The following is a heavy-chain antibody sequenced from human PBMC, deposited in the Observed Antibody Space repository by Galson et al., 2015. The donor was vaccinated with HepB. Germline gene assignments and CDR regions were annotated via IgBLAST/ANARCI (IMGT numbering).Heavy chain of an antibody. Sequence: SVKVSCKASGYTFTSYYIHWVRQAPGQGLEWMGIINPSDGSTGYAQKFQGRVTMTRDTSTSTVYMELRSLRSEDTAVYYCVTLTAAAGPGWGQGTLVTVSS. CDR1: GYTFTSYY. CDR2: INPSDGST. V-gene: IGHV1-46*03. CDR3: VTLTAAAGPG. D-gene: IGHD6-13*01. J-gene: IGHJ4*02.